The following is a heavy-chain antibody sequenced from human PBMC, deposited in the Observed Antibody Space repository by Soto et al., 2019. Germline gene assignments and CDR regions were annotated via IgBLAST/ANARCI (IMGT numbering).Heavy chain of an antibody. D-gene: IGHD2-15*01. V-gene: IGHV4-34*01. CDR2: INHGGST. CDR3: AKDVDPVAANPARAFDI. Sequence: PSETLSLTCAVYGGSFSGYYWSGIRQPPGKGREGMGEINHGGSTNYNPSLKSGFTISVDTSNNQISLKPSSVTAADTAVSSCAKDVDPVAANPARAFDIWGQGTMVTVSS. CDR1: GGSFSGYY. J-gene: IGHJ3*02.